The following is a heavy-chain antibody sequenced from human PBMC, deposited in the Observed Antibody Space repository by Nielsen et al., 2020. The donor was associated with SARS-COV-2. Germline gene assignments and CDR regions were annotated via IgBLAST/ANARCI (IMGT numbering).Heavy chain of an antibody. CDR2: ISSSSSYI. Sequence: GESLKISCAASGFTFSNYAMSWVRQAPGKGLEWVSSISSSSSYIYYADSVKGRFTISRDNAKNSLYLQMNSLRAEDTAVYYCARDRGRDYDILTGYWTFDYWGQGTLVTVSS. CDR3: ARDRGRDYDILTGYWTFDY. V-gene: IGHV3-21*01. D-gene: IGHD3-9*01. CDR1: GFTFSNYA. J-gene: IGHJ4*02.